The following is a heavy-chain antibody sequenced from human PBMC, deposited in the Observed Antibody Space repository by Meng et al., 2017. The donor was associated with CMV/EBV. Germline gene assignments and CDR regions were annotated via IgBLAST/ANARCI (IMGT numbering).Heavy chain of an antibody. V-gene: IGHV3-53*01. J-gene: IGHJ3*02. CDR2: IYSGGST. CDR1: GFTVSSNY. D-gene: IGHD3-10*01. Sequence: GESLKISCAASGFTVSSNYMSWVRQAPGKGLEWVSVIYSGGSTYYADSVKGRFTISRDNSKNTLYLQMNSLRAEDTAVYYCVRPSFGGAFDIWGQGALVTVSS. CDR3: VRPSFGGAFDI.